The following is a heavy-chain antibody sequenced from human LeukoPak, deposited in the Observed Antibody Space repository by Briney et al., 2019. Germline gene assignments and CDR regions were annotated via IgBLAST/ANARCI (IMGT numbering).Heavy chain of an antibody. D-gene: IGHD1-26*01. V-gene: IGHV1-2*02. Sequence: GASVKVSCKASGYTFTGYYMHWVRQAPGQGLEWMGWINPNSDGTNYAQKFQGRVTMTRDTSISTAYMELSRLRSDDTAVYYCARSRVGATGFDYWGQGTLVTVSS. CDR2: INPNSDGT. CDR1: GYTFTGYY. CDR3: ARSRVGATGFDY. J-gene: IGHJ4*02.